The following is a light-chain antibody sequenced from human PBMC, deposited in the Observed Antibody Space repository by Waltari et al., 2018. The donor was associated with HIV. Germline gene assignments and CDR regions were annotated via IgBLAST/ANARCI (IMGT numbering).Light chain of an antibody. J-gene: IGKJ5*01. CDR2: GAS. Sequence: EIAMTQSPASLSVSPGERATLSCRASQSVGSKLAWYQQKPGQAPRLLIYGASNRATDVPVRFRGSGSGTEFTLIISSLQSEDFAVYYCQQYDKWPPTFGQGTRLEIK. CDR1: QSVGSK. V-gene: IGKV3-15*01. CDR3: QQYDKWPPT.